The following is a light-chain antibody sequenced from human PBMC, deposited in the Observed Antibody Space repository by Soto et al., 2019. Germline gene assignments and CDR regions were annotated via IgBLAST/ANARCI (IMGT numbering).Light chain of an antibody. CDR1: GSNIGSGYD. Sequence: QSVLTQPPSVSGAPGQRVTISCTGRGSNIGSGYDVHWYQQFPGTAPKLLIYGNSNRPSGVPDRFSGSKSGTSASLAITGLQAEDEADYYCQSYDGGLGVVFGGGTQLIVL. J-gene: IGLJ2*01. CDR2: GNS. V-gene: IGLV1-40*01. CDR3: QSYDGGLGVV.